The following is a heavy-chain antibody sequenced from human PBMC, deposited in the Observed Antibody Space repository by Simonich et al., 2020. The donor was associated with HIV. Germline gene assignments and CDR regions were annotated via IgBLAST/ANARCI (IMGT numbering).Heavy chain of an antibody. V-gene: IGHV1-24*01. CDR3: ATESPLYDSSGVDFCFDY. CDR1: GYTLTALS. D-gene: IGHD3-22*01. J-gene: IGHJ4*02. Sequence: QVQLVQSGAEVKKPGASVKVSCKVSGYTLTALSIHWVRQAPGKGLEWMVGFDPEDGKTFYAQKFQGRVTMTEDTSTDTASMELRSLRSEDTAVYYCATESPLYDSSGVDFCFDYWGQGTLVTVSS. CDR2: FDPEDGKT.